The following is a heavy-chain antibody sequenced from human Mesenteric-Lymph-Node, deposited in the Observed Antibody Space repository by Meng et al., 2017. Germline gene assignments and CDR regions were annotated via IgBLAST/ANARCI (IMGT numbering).Heavy chain of an antibody. CDR3: ATHVRPEIRG. V-gene: IGHV3-7*01. CDR1: GFMFSSHW. CDR2: ISQDGSGK. D-gene: IGHD1-14*01. Sequence: GESLKISCATSGFMFSSHWMYWVRQAPGKGLEWVASISQDGSGKHYVDSVKGRFTISRDNAKNSLSLQMNTLRAEDTAGYYCATHVRPEIRGWGQGTTVTVSS. J-gene: IGHJ6*02.